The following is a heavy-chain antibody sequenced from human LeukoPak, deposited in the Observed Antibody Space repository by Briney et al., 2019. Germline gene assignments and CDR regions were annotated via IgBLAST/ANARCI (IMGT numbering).Heavy chain of an antibody. Sequence: GGSLSLSCTASKCTFSTYWLSWIRQAPGKGPEWVAYMNQLGNEKNYLDSVKGRFTISRDNAKNSLYLQMPSLRVEDTAVYYCARVADYYEFWGQGTLVTVSS. J-gene: IGHJ4*02. V-gene: IGHV3-7*04. CDR2: MNQLGNEK. D-gene: IGHD6-19*01. CDR3: ARVADYYEF. CDR1: KCTFSTYW.